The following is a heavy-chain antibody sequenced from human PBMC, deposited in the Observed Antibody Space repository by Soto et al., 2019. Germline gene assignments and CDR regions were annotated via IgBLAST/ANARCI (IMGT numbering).Heavy chain of an antibody. V-gene: IGHV1-2*04. J-gene: IGHJ4*02. CDR1: GYTFTDHY. Sequence: ASVKVSCKASGYTFTDHYLHWVRQAPGQGLEWMGWINPKSGGTNYAQKFQGWVTMTRETSISTAYMEVRRLRSDDTAVYYCARGYNFDYWGQGSLVTVSS. CDR3: ARGYNFDY. D-gene: IGHD5-18*01. CDR2: INPKSGGT.